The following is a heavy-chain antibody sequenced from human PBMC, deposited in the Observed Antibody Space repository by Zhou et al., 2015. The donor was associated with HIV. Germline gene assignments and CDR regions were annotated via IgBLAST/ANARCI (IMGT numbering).Heavy chain of an antibody. CDR1: GGSFP. CDR3: AREAAQYCSGGSCYHDAFDI. Sequence: QVVLIQSGAEVRRPGSSVKISCKASGGSFPVTWVRQAPGQGLEWMGGINPFFGTTNYAQKFQGRVSITADESTSTTYMQLDNLRSEDTAVYFCAREAAQYCSGGSCYHDAFDIWGQGTMVTVSS. V-gene: IGHV1-69*01. J-gene: IGHJ3*02. CDR2: INPFFGTT. D-gene: IGHD2-15*01.